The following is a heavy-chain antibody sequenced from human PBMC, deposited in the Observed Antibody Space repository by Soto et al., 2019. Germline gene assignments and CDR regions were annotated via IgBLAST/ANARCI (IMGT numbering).Heavy chain of an antibody. CDR3: VGSRESRFMEGFDY. V-gene: IGHV4-59*01. CDR2: ISYTVGA. Sequence: EIQSHTYSVSAGTLRRYYWGWVRKTPGDVLEWIAYISYTVGASYKPSLKSRVAISLDTSKNQIALRLMSVTAADTAVYYCVGSRESRFMEGFDYWGGGILVPGSS. CDR1: AGTLRRYY. J-gene: IGHJ4*02. D-gene: IGHD3-3*01.